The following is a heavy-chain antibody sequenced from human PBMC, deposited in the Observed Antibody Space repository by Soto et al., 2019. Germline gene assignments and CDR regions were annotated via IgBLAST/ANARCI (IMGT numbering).Heavy chain of an antibody. J-gene: IGHJ4*02. CDR1: GGSFSGYF. CDR3: ARGRRDIGSSYARWSFDY. Sequence: PSETLSLTCAVYGGSFSGYFWTWIRQPPGKGLEWIGEINHRGSTNYNPSLNSRVTISLDTSKNQFSLKLNSVTAADTAVYYCARGRRDIGSSYARWSFDYWGQGTLVTVSS. CDR2: INHRGST. V-gene: IGHV4-34*01. D-gene: IGHD1-26*01.